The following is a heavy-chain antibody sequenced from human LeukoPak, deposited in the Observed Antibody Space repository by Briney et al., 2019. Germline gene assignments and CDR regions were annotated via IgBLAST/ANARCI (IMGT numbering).Heavy chain of an antibody. CDR1: GYTFTGYY. CDR2: INPNSGGT. J-gene: IGHJ5*02. CDR3: ARVTGYDSSGYDNWFDP. Sequence: ASVKVSCKASGYTFTGYYMHWVRQAPGPGLESMGWINPNSGGTNYAQKFQGRVTMTRDTSISTAYMELSRLRSDDTAVDYGARVTGYDSSGYDNWFDPWGQGTLVTVAS. V-gene: IGHV1-2*02. D-gene: IGHD3-22*01.